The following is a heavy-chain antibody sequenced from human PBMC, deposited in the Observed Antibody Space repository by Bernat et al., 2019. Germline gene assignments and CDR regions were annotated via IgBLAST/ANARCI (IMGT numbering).Heavy chain of an antibody. CDR2: ISYDGSNK. J-gene: IGHJ3*02. D-gene: IGHD3-3*01. Sequence: QVQLVESGGGVVQPGRSLRLSCAASGFTFSSYAMHWVRQAPGKGLEWVAVISYDGSNKYYADSVKGRFTISRDNSKNTLYLQMNSLRAEDTAVYYCARDHSPTILGVATLDAFDIWGQGTMVTVSS. CDR1: GFTFSSYA. CDR3: ARDHSPTILGVATLDAFDI. V-gene: IGHV3-30-3*01.